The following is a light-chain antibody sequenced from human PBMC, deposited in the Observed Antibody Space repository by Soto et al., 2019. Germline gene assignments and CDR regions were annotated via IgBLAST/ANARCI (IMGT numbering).Light chain of an antibody. J-gene: IGKJ3*01. V-gene: IGKV1-39*01. CDR3: RQSYSTPRT. CDR2: AAS. CDR1: QSISSY. Sequence: DIQMTQSPSSLSASVGDRVTITCRASQSISSYLNWYQQKPGKAPKLLIYAASSLQSGDPSRFSGSGSETDFTLTISSLQPEDFATFYCRQSYSTPRTCGPGTKVDIK.